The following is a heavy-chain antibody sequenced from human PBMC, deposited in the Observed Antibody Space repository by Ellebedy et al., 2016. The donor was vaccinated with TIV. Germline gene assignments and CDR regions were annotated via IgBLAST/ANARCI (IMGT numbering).Heavy chain of an antibody. CDR1: GFTFDDYA. CDR3: VKDKVRGEQFLAVFEK. D-gene: IGHD1-26*01. Sequence: GGSLRLSCAASGFTFDDYAMDWVRQAPGKGLEWVSGSNWNSGTIGYADSVKGRFTISRDNAKNSLYLQMNSLRADDTAVYYCVKDKVRGEQFLAVFEKWGQGTPVSVSS. J-gene: IGHJ4*02. V-gene: IGHV3-9*01. CDR2: SNWNSGTI.